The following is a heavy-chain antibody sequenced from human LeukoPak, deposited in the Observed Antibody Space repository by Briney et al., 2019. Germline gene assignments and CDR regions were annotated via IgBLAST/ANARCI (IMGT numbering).Heavy chain of an antibody. J-gene: IGHJ4*02. CDR1: GGSISSYY. D-gene: IGHD5-18*01. CDR2: IYYSGTT. V-gene: IGHV4-59*01. Sequence: SETLSLSCTVSGGSISSYYWSWIRQPPGKGLEWIGYIYYSGTTNYNPSLKSRVTISVDTSKNQFSLKLSSVTAADTAVYYCARAPRIYTAPDYWGQGTLVTVSS. CDR3: ARAPRIYTAPDY.